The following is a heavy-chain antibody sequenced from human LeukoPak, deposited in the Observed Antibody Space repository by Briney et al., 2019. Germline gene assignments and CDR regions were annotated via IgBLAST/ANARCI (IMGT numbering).Heavy chain of an antibody. D-gene: IGHD6-13*01. CDR3: AAQGPRQQLVRLKNDY. J-gene: IGHJ4*02. V-gene: IGHV3-23*01. CDR2: ISGSGGST. Sequence: PGGSLRLSCAASGFTFSSYAMSWVRQAPGKGLEWVSAISGSGGSTYYADSVKGRFTISRDNSKNTLYLQMNSLRAEDTAVYYCAAQGPRQQLVRLKNDYWGQGTLVTVSS. CDR1: GFTFSSYA.